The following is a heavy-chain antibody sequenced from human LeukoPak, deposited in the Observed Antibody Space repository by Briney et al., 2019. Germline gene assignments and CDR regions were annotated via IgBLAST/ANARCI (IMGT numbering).Heavy chain of an antibody. CDR3: ARDLAWGAMVYLGDY. D-gene: IGHD5-18*01. J-gene: IGHJ4*02. V-gene: IGHV4-4*07. CDR2: IYTSGST. CDR1: GGSISSYY. Sequence: SETLSLTCTVSGGSISSYYWSWIRQPAGKGLEWIGRIYTSGSTNYNPSLKSPVTMSVDTSKNQFSLKLSSVTAADTAVYYCARDLAWGAMVYLGDYWGQGTLVTVSS.